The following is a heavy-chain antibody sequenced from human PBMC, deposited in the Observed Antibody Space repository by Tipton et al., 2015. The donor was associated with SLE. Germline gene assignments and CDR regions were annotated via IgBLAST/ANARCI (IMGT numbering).Heavy chain of an antibody. CDR2: INHSGST. Sequence: LRLSCTVSGGSISSYYWTWIRQPPGKGLEWIGEINHSGSTNYNPSLKSRVTMAVDTSKSQFSLSLSSVTAADTAVYYCARLTSEAHIDYWGQGTLVTVSS. V-gene: IGHV4-34*01. J-gene: IGHJ4*02. CDR3: ARLTSEAHIDY. D-gene: IGHD2-21*02. CDR1: GGSISSYY.